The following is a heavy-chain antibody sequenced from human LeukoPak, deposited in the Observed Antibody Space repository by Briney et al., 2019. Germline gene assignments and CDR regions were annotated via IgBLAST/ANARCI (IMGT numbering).Heavy chain of an antibody. J-gene: IGHJ4*02. D-gene: IGHD6-13*01. CDR1: GFTFSNYW. Sequence: PGGSLRLSCAASGFTFSNYWMHWVRQGPGKGLVWVSRVNNDGSSTAYADSVRGRFTISRDNAKNTLYLQMSSLRAEDTAVYYCVGAAANTTPRPWGQGTLVTVSS. CDR3: VGAAANTTPRP. CDR2: VNNDGSST. V-gene: IGHV3-74*01.